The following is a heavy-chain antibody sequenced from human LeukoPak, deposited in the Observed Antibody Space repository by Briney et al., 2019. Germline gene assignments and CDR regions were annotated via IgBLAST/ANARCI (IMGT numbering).Heavy chain of an antibody. D-gene: IGHD4-17*01. CDR3: AKSTATRLTETYSYYYMDV. Sequence: PGGPLTLPCRPSKFPLNNFPVPGPPRARGRGGGGGSYITTSRDTIYYAGSVKGRFTTSRDNAKSTLYLQLDSLTAEDTAVYYCAKSTATRLTETYSYYYMDVWGKGTTVTVSS. CDR2: ITTSRDTI. V-gene: IGHV3-23*01. CDR1: KFPLNNFP. J-gene: IGHJ6*03.